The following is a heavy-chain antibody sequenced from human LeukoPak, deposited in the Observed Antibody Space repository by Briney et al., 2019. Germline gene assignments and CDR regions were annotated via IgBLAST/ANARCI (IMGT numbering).Heavy chain of an antibody. V-gene: IGHV4-38-2*02. CDR3: ARESSWSLDY. Sequence: PSETLSLTCSVSGDSISNDYYWGWIRQSPGEGLQWIGSINHSGDTYYRPSLKSRVTISVDTSKNQFSLKLSSVTAADTAVYYCARESSWSLDYWGQGTLVTVSS. CDR2: INHSGDT. D-gene: IGHD6-13*01. CDR1: GDSISNDYY. J-gene: IGHJ4*02.